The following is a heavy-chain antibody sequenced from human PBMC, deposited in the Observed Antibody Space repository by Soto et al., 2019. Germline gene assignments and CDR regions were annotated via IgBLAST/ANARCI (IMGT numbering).Heavy chain of an antibody. Sequence: PGGSLRLSCAASGFTFSSYGMHWVHQAPGKGLEWVAVIWYDGSNKYYADSVKGRFTISRDNSKNTLYLQMNSLRAEDTAVYYCARDRMSYYYDSSGSEYFQHWGQGTLVTVSS. CDR1: GFTFSSYG. CDR3: ARDRMSYYYDSSGSEYFQH. D-gene: IGHD3-22*01. CDR2: IWYDGSNK. J-gene: IGHJ1*01. V-gene: IGHV3-33*01.